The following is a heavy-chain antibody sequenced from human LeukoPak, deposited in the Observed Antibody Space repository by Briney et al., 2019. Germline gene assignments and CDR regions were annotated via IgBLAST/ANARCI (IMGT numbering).Heavy chain of an antibody. CDR1: GFTFSSYS. V-gene: IGHV3-21*01. J-gene: IGHJ4*02. Sequence: GGSLRLSCAASGFTFSSYSMNWVRQAPGKGLEWVSSISSSSSYIYYADSVKSRFTISRDNAKNSLYLQMNSLRAEDTAVYYCARDYYYDSSGYSGSYWGQGTLVTVSS. CDR3: ARDYYYDSSGYSGSY. D-gene: IGHD3-22*01. CDR2: ISSSSSYI.